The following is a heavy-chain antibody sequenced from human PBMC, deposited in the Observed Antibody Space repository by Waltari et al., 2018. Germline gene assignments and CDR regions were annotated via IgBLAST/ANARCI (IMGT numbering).Heavy chain of an antibody. CDR1: GYSFPKYW. J-gene: IGHJ4*02. CDR2: TCTGASTT. Sequence: DVQLVQSGAEVKKPGESLKISCEGSGYSFPKYWIGWVRQMPGKGLEWMGITCTGASTTKYSPSFHAPVTISADNSISTTYLQWSSLKASDTAMYYCARQNIHSYGYGYFDYWGQGTLVTVSS. V-gene: IGHV5-51*01. CDR3: ARQNIHSYGYGYFDY. D-gene: IGHD5-18*01.